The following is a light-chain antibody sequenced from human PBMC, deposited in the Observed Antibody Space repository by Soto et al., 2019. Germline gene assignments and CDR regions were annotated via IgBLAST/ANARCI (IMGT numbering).Light chain of an antibody. CDR3: QQYGISPLT. J-gene: IGKJ4*01. CDR2: GAS. V-gene: IGKV3-20*01. CDR1: QSVSRNY. Sequence: EIVLTQSPGTLSLSPGEKATLSCRASQSVSRNYLAWYQQRPGQAPRLLIYGASSRATGIPDRFSGSGSGTDFTLTISRLEPEDFAVFYCQQYGISPLTFGGGTKVDIK.